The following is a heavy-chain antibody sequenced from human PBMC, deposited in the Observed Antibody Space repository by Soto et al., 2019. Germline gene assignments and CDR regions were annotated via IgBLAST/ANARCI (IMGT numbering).Heavy chain of an antibody. CDR2: VNPIGGHT. Sequence: QVQLVQSGAEVKKPGASVKVSCKASGDTFTDYYIHWVRQAPGQGLEWMGTVNPIGGHTTYAQHFLGRMTMTRDTSTSTLLMELTGLTSEDTAVYYCARGGQVVVVTAAVDYWGQGTLVTVSS. D-gene: IGHD2-21*02. V-gene: IGHV1-46*01. CDR1: GDTFTDYY. J-gene: IGHJ4*02. CDR3: ARGGQVVVVTAAVDY.